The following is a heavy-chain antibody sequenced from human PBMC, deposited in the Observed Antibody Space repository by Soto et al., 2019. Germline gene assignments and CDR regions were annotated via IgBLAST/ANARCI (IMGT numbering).Heavy chain of an antibody. Sequence: QVQLVQSGAEVKKPGSSVKVSCKASGGTFSSYTISWVRQAPGQGLEWMGRIIPILGIANYAQKFQGRVTITADKSTSTAYMELSSLRSEDTAVYSCARMVGSTYYFDYWGQGTLVTVSS. D-gene: IGHD1-26*01. CDR3: ARMVGSTYYFDY. V-gene: IGHV1-69*02. CDR2: IIPILGIA. J-gene: IGHJ4*02. CDR1: GGTFSSYT.